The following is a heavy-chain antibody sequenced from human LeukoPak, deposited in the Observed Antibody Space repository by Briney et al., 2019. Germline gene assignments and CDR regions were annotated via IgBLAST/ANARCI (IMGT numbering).Heavy chain of an antibody. CDR2: INLNGGST. V-gene: IGHV3-20*04. CDR3: ARGTLKAAATDFDY. Sequence: GGSLRLSCAASGFTFDDYGMSWVRQAPGKGLEWVSGINLNGGSTGYADSVKGRFTISRDNAKNSLYLQMNSLRAEDTALYYCARGTLKAAATDFDYWGQGTLVTVSS. CDR1: GFTFDDYG. J-gene: IGHJ4*02. D-gene: IGHD6-13*01.